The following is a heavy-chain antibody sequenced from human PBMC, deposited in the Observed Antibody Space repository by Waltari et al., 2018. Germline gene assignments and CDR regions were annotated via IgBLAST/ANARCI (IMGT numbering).Heavy chain of an antibody. CDR3: AKDDRYPNDVFDI. D-gene: IGHD2-2*02. CDR2: ISGTDGAE. J-gene: IGHJ3*02. V-gene: IGHV3-23*01. CDR1: GFTFSTYA. Sequence: EVQLLESGGGLVQPGGSLRLSCSASGFTFSTYAMSWVRQAPGKGLEGVSAISGTDGAEWYADSVGGRFTISRDNSKNTVFLQMNSLRVEDTALYYCAKDDRYPNDVFDIWGQGTMVTVSS.